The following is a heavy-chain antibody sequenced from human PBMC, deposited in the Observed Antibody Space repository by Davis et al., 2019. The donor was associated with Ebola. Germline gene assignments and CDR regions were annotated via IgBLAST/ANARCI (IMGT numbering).Heavy chain of an antibody. Sequence: PSETLSLTCTVSGGSISSYYWSWIRQPPGKGLEWIGYIYYSGSTNYNPPLRSRVPISVDTSKNQFSLKLSSVTAADTAVYYCARGSDYDFWSGYYYYFDYWGQGTLVTVSS. V-gene: IGHV4-59*01. J-gene: IGHJ4*02. CDR3: ARGSDYDFWSGYYYYFDY. D-gene: IGHD3-3*01. CDR2: IYYSGST. CDR1: GGSISSYY.